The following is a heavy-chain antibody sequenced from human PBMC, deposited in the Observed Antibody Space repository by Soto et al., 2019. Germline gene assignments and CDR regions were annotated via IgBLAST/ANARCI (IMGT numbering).Heavy chain of an antibody. J-gene: IGHJ3*02. CDR3: TTDVETDAFDI. CDR1: GFTFSNAW. D-gene: IGHD2-21*01. V-gene: IGHV3-15*01. Sequence: GGSLRLSCAASGFTFSNAWMSWVRQAPGKGLEWVGRIKSKTDGGTTDYAAPVKGRFTISRDDSKNTLHLQMNSLKTEDTAVDYCTTDVETDAFDIWGQGTMVTVSS. CDR2: IKSKTDGGTT.